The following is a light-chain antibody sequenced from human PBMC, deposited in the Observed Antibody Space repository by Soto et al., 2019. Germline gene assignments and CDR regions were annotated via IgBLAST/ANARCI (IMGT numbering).Light chain of an antibody. J-gene: IGLJ1*01. CDR3: CSYAGSYKV. Sequence: QSVLTQHRSVSGSPGQSVTISCTGTSSDVGGYNYVSWYQQHPGKAPKLMIYDVSKRPSGVPDRFSGSKSGNTASLTISGLQAEDEADYYCCSYAGSYKVFGTGTKV. CDR1: SSDVGGYNY. V-gene: IGLV2-11*01. CDR2: DVS.